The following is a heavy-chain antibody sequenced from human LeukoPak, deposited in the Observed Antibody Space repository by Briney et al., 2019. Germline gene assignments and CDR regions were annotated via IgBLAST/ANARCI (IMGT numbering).Heavy chain of an antibody. D-gene: IGHD3-22*01. Sequence: GGSLRLSCAASGFTFSSYAMSWVRQAPGKGLEWVSAISGSGGSTYYADSVKGRFTISRDNPKNTLYLQMNSLRAEDTAVYYCAKETITMIVVVITAYFDYWGQGTLVTVSS. CDR2: ISGSGGST. CDR3: AKETITMIVVVITAYFDY. CDR1: GFTFSSYA. V-gene: IGHV3-23*01. J-gene: IGHJ4*02.